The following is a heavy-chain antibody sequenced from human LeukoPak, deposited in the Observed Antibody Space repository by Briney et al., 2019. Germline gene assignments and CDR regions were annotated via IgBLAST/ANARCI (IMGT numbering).Heavy chain of an antibody. CDR2: ISDNVGST. CDR3: AEVSGSWF. D-gene: IGHD6-13*01. CDR1: GFTFNNYD. V-gene: IGHV3-23*01. Sequence: GGSLRLSCAASGFTFNNYDMSWVRQAPGKGLEWVSTISDNVGSTYYADSVKGRFTISRDNSKNTLYLQMNSLRAEDTAVYYCAEVSGSWFWGQGTMVTVSS. J-gene: IGHJ3*01.